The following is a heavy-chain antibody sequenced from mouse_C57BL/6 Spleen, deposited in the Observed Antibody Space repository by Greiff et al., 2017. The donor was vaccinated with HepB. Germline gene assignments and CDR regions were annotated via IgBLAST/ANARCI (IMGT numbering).Heavy chain of an antibody. CDR1: GFSLTSYG. V-gene: IGHV2-6*01. CDR2: IWGVGST. J-gene: IGHJ3*01. CDR3: ASEYGYDAGFAY. Sequence: VKVVESGPGLVAPSQSLSITCTVSGFSLTSYGVDWVRQSPGKGLEWLGVIWGVGSTNYNSALKSRLSISKDNSKSQVFLKMNSLQTDDTAMYYCASEYGYDAGFAYWGQGTLVTVSA. D-gene: IGHD2-2*01.